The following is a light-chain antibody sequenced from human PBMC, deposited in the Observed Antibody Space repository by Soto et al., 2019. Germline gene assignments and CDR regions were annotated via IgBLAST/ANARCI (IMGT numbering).Light chain of an antibody. V-gene: IGKV3-20*01. Sequence: EIVLTQSPGTLSLSPGERATLSCMASQSVSSSYLAWYQQKPGQAPRLLIYGASSRATGIPDRFSGSGSETDFTLTISRLEPEDFAVYYCQQYGSSSWTFGQGTKVEIK. CDR2: GAS. CDR1: QSVSSSY. J-gene: IGKJ1*01. CDR3: QQYGSSSWT.